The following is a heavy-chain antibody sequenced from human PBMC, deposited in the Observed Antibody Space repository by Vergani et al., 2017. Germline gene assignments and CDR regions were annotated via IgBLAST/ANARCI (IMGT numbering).Heavy chain of an antibody. Sequence: QVQLVQSGAEVKKPGSSVKVSCKASGGTFSSYAISWVRQAPGQGLEWMGGIIPIFGTANYAQKFQGRVTITADESTSTAYMELTSLRSEDTAVYYCARDQVVVVPAAIEGGRVCGMDDWGQGTMVTVSS. J-gene: IGHJ6*02. D-gene: IGHD2-2*02. V-gene: IGHV1-69*01. CDR2: IIPIFGTA. CDR3: ARDQVVVVPAAIEGGRVCGMDD. CDR1: GGTFSSYA.